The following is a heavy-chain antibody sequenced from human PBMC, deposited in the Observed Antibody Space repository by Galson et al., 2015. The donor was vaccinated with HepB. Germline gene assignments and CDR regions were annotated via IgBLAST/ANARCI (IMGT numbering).Heavy chain of an antibody. CDR3: ARAIYTGTSFDL. CDR1: GYTLTDYY. Sequence: SVKVSCKASGYTLTDYYMHWVRQAPGQGLEWMGWINPNSGGTSSPQKFQGRVTMTRDTSISTAYMELSRLRSDDTAIYYCARAIYTGTSFDLWGRGTLVTVSS. D-gene: IGHD1-1*01. V-gene: IGHV1-2*02. CDR2: INPNSGGT. J-gene: IGHJ2*01.